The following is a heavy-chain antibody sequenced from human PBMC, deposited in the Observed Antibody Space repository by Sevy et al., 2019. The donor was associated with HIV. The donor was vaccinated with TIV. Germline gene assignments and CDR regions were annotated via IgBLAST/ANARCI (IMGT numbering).Heavy chain of an antibody. J-gene: IGHJ6*02. CDR3: AAAKVDTCMIFVEYYGMDV. CDR2: IRYDGSNK. D-gene: IGHD5-18*01. CDR1: GFSFSSYD. Sequence: GGSLRLSCAASGFSFSSYDMHWVRQAPGMGLEWLAVIRYDGSNKHYGDSVKGRFTISRDNSKNALYLQMSSLRAEDTAVYYCAAAKVDTCMIFVEYYGMDVWGQGTTVTVSS. V-gene: IGHV3-30*02.